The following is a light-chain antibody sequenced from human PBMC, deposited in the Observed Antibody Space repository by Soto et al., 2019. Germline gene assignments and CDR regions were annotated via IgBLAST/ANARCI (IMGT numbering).Light chain of an antibody. J-gene: IGLJ3*02. Sequence: QSVLTQPPSASGTPGQRVTISCSGSSSNIGSNYVYWYQQLPGTAPKLLIYRNNQRPSGVPDRFSGSKSGTSASLAISGLRSEDEANYYCAAWVTSRVVRVFGGGTKLTVL. V-gene: IGLV1-47*01. CDR3: AAWVTSRVVRV. CDR2: RNN. CDR1: SSNIGSNY.